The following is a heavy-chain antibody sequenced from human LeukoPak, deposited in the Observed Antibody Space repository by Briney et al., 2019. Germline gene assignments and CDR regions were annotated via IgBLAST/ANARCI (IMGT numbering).Heavy chain of an antibody. D-gene: IGHD3-3*01. CDR1: GYRFTSYW. CDR2: IYPGDYNT. Sequence: GESLKISCKGSGYRFTSYWIGWARQMPGEGLEWIGVIYPGDYNTRYGPSFQGQVTILADMSISTAYLQWSSLKASDTAMYYCARLTHYDFWSGHYYYYYMDVWGKGTTVTVSS. J-gene: IGHJ6*03. V-gene: IGHV5-51*01. CDR3: ARLTHYDFWSGHYYYYYMDV.